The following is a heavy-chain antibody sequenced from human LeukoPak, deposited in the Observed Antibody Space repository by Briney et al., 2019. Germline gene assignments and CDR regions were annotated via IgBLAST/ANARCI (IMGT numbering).Heavy chain of an antibody. D-gene: IGHD4-17*01. CDR1: GFVFSNYA. CDR3: ARSPLIRESYGDKIVKFDY. CDR2: ISGRADST. J-gene: IGHJ4*02. V-gene: IGHV3-23*01. Sequence: GGSLRLSCAASGFVFSNYAMSWVRQAPGRGLEWVSTISGRADSTYSADSVRGRFTIHRDSYKNTLSLQMDSLRAEDTAVYYCARSPLIRESYGDKIVKFDYWGQGTLVTDSS.